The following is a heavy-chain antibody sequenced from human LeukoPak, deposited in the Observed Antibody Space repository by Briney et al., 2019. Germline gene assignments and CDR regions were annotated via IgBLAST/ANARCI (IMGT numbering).Heavy chain of an antibody. CDR2: IHPSTGNP. J-gene: IGHJ4*02. CDR3: ARAFQSLGGLSLPDY. V-gene: IGHV7-4-1*02. Sequence: GSVKVSCKASGYTFTSYAMNWVRQAPGQGLEWMGWIHPSTGNPTYAQGFTGRFVFSLDTSVSTTYLQISSLKAEDTAVYFCARAFQSLGGLSLPDYWGQGTLVTVSS. CDR1: GYTFTSYA. D-gene: IGHD3-16*02.